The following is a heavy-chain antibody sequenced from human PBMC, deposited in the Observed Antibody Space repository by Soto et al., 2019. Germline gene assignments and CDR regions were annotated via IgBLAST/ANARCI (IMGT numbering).Heavy chain of an antibody. CDR3: AYVGGYSTADYSFDX. CDR2: ISTYNENM. Sequence: ASLKVSCKVSGSTFTSNGIGWVRQAPGQGLEWMGFISTYNENMDTAPQLQGRLTMTTDTSTTTAYMELTNLKFYDTALYYCAYVGGYSTADYSFDXWGQGTPVTVSX. J-gene: IGHJ4*02. V-gene: IGHV1-18*04. CDR1: GSTFTSNG. D-gene: IGHD5-18*01.